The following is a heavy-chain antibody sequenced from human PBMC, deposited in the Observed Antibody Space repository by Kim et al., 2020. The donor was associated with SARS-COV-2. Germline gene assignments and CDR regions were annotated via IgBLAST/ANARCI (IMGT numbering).Heavy chain of an antibody. J-gene: IGHJ6*02. D-gene: IGHD3-9*01. CDR2: ISYDGSNK. CDR3: AKTFGGMDFDWLLRNYYYGMDV. CDR1: GFTFSSFV. V-gene: IGHV3-30*18. Sequence: GGSLRLSCGASGFTFSSFVMHWVRQAPGEGLEWVALISYDGSNKYYADSVKGRFTISRDNSRNTLYLQMNSLRDEDTAVYYCAKTFGGMDFDWLLRNYYYGMDVWGQGTTVTVSS.